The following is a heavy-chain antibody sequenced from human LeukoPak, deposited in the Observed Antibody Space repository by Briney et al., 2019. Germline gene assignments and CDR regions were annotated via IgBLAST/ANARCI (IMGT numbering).Heavy chain of an antibody. J-gene: IGHJ4*02. D-gene: IGHD6-13*01. Sequence: GRSLRLSCAASGFTVSSNYMSWVHQAPGKGLEWVSVIYSGGSTYYADSVKGRFTISRDNSKNTLYLQMNSLRAEDTAVYYCARVRYSSSWLDYWGQGTLVTVSS. CDR3: ARVRYSSSWLDY. V-gene: IGHV3-53*01. CDR2: IYSGGST. CDR1: GFTVSSNY.